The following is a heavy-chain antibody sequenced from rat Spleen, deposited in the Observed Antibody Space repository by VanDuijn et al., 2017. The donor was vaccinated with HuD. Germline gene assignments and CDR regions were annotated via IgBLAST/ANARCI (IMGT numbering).Heavy chain of an antibody. Sequence: EVQLVESGGGLVQPGRSLKLSCVASGFTFNNYWMTWIRQAPGTGLEWIASITNTGGSTYYPDSVKGRFTISRDTAQNTLYLQMNSLRSEDTATYYCTRQWDYWGQGVLVTVSS. V-gene: IGHV5-31*01. CDR2: ITNTGGST. J-gene: IGHJ2*01. CDR1: GFTFNNYW. CDR3: TRQWDY.